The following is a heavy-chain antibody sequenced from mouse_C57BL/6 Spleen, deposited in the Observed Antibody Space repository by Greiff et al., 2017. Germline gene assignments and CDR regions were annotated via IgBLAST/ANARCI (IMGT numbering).Heavy chain of an antibody. Sequence: QVQLQQPGAELVKPGASVKLSCKASGYTFNSYWMHWVKQRPGQGLEWIGMIHPNSGSTNYNEKFKSKATLTVDKSSSTAYMQLIRLTSEDSAVYYCASSEGLLLCAFSYWGQGTLVTVSA. J-gene: IGHJ3*01. CDR3: ASSEGLLLCAFSY. D-gene: IGHD1-1*01. V-gene: IGHV1-64*01. CDR1: GYTFNSYW. CDR2: IHPNSGST.